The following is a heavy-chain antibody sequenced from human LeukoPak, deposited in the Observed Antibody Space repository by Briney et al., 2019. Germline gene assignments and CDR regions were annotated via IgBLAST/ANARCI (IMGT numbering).Heavy chain of an antibody. J-gene: IGHJ4*02. V-gene: IGHV3-53*05. Sequence: HPGGSLRLSCAASGFTVSSNYMSRVRQAPGKGLEWVSVIYSGGSTYYADSVKGRFTISRDNSKNTLYLQMNSLRAEDTAVYYCARDREVRGVYSDYWGQGTLVTVSS. CDR1: GFTVSSNY. D-gene: IGHD3-10*01. CDR3: ARDREVRGVYSDY. CDR2: IYSGGST.